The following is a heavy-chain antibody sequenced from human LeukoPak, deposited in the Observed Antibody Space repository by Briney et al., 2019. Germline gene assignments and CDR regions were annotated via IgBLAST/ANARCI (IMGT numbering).Heavy chain of an antibody. V-gene: IGHV3-11*03. J-gene: IGHJ4*02. CDR2: ISSSGTYT. CDR3: ARPYSSGWYGGFNF. CDR1: GSTFSDYY. Sequence: PGGSLRLSCAASGSTFSDYYMSWMRQAPGKGLEWVSYISSSGTYTNYADSVRGRFTISRDNAKNSLHLQMNSLRAEDTAVYYCARPYSSGWYGGFNFWGQGTLVTVSS. D-gene: IGHD6-19*01.